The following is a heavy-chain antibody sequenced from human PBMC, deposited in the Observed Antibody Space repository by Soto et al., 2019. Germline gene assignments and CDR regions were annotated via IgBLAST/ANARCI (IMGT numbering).Heavy chain of an antibody. CDR1: GGSFSGYY. CDR3: ARGLYHYGSGRRFDP. J-gene: IGHJ5*02. D-gene: IGHD3-10*01. Sequence: TLSLTCAVYGGSFSGYYWSWIRQPPGKGLEWIGEINHSGSTNYNPSLKSRVTISVDTSKSQFSLKLSSVTAADTAVYYCARGLYHYGSGRRFDPWGQGTLVTVSS. V-gene: IGHV4-34*01. CDR2: INHSGST.